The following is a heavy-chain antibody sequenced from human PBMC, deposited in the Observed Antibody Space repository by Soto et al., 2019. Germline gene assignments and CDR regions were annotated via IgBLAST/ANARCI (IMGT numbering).Heavy chain of an antibody. V-gene: IGHV1-69*08. CDR2: IIAILGIA. J-gene: IGHJ5*02. D-gene: IGHD2-15*01. CDR3: ARDHGYCSGVSCYRGWFDP. CDR1: GGTFSSYS. Sequence: QVQLMQSGAEVKKPGSSVKVSCKASGGTFSSYSISWVRQAPGQGLEWLGRIIAILGIANYAQKFQGRVTITAAKSRSTAYMELSSLRSEDTAVYYCARDHGYCSGVSCYRGWFDPWGEGTLVTVSS.